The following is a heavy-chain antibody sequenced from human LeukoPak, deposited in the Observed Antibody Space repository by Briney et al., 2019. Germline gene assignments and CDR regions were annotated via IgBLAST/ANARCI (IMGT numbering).Heavy chain of an antibody. V-gene: IGHV4-39*01. CDR3: ARQRDWGFGSFLGY. Sequence: SETLSLTCSVSGGSISSSNYYWGWIRQPPGKGRGWIGYIFYSGSTYYNPSLKSRISISVDTSKNQFSLKLSSLTAADTAVYYCARQRDWGFGSFLGYWGQGTLVTVSS. CDR2: IFYSGST. CDR1: GGSISSSNYY. J-gene: IGHJ4*02. D-gene: IGHD7-27*01.